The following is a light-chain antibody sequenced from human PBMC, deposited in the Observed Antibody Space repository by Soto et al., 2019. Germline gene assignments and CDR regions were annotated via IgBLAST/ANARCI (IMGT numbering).Light chain of an antibody. V-gene: IGKV3-20*01. J-gene: IGKJ3*01. CDR1: QSVSSSY. Sequence: EIVLTQSPGTLSLSRGERATLSCRASQSVSSSYLAWYQQKPGQAPRLLIYGASSRATGIPDRFSGSGSGTGFTLTISRLEPEDSAVYYCRQYGSSPQFTFGPGTKVDIK. CDR3: RQYGSSPQFT. CDR2: GAS.